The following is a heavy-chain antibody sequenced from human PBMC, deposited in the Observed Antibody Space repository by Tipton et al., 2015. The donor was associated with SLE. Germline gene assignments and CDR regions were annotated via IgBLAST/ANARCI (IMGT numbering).Heavy chain of an antibody. J-gene: IGHJ3*01. CDR3: ARHLGVIVAFEV. D-gene: IGHD3-10*01. Sequence: TLSLTCSVSGVSISTYYWSWIRQSPGKGLEWIGFFYFSGSSQYNPSPKSRVAISADTSNNQFSLELRSVTAADTAVYYCARHLGVIVAFEVWGQGTVLTVSS. CDR2: FYFSGSS. V-gene: IGHV4-59*01. CDR1: GVSISTYY.